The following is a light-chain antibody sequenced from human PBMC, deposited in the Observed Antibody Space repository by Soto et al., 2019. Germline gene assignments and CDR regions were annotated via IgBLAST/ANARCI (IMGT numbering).Light chain of an antibody. CDR1: QSVSSH. V-gene: IGKV3-15*01. CDR2: AAS. CDR3: QQYNNRTRT. Sequence: EIVMTQSPDTLSVSPGERATLSCRASQSVSSHLAWYQQKPGQAPRLLIYAASTSATGIQARFSVSGSGADFTLSISSLQSADFAFYYCQQYNNRTRTFGQGTKLESK. J-gene: IGKJ2*01.